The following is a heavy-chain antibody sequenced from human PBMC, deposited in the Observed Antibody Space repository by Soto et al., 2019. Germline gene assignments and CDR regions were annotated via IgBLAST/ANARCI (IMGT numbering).Heavy chain of an antibody. D-gene: IGHD3-22*01. J-gene: IGHJ1*01. Sequence: SETLSLTCAVYGGSFSDYQWTCIRQPPGKGLEWIGDINHSGSTNYNPSLKSRVILSVDTSKNQFSLKLTSVTAADTAVYYCARVAYYDGSGYYYPYWGKGTLVTVSS. CDR3: ARVAYYDGSGYYYPY. CDR2: INHSGST. CDR1: GGSFSDYQ. V-gene: IGHV4-34*01.